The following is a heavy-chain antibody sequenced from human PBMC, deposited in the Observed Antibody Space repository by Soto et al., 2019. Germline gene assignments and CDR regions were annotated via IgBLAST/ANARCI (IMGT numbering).Heavy chain of an antibody. D-gene: IGHD3-22*01. CDR1: GFTFNTFE. CDR2: ISDDGSRTYYAT. Sequence: GGSLRLSCAASGFTFNTFEMSWVRQAPGRGLEWVSFISDDGSRTYYATTYGASVKGRFTISRDDSKNTAFLQMNSLKTEDTAVYYCTRRYYYDTSGHYQGDYWGQGTLVTVSS. V-gene: IGHV3-73*01. J-gene: IGHJ4*02. CDR3: TRRYYYDTSGHYQGDY.